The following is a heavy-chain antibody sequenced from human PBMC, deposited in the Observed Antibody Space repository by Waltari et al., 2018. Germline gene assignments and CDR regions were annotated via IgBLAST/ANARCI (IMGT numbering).Heavy chain of an antibody. J-gene: IGHJ4*02. V-gene: IGHV1-18*01. CDR2: ISAYNGNT. Sequence: QVQLVQSGAEVTKPGASVKVSCKASGYTFTSYGISWVRQAPGQGLEWMGWISAYNGNTNYAQKLQGRGTMTTDTSTSTAYMELRSLRSDDTAVYYCARGVGVVVPAAIFRPDYWGQGTLVTVSS. D-gene: IGHD2-2*02. CDR1: GYTFTSYG. CDR3: ARGVGVVVPAAIFRPDY.